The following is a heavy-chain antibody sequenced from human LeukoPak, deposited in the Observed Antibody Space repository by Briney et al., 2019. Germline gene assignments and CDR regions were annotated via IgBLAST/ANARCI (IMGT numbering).Heavy chain of an antibody. CDR3: ARYKGPDIAPDY. Sequence: PSETLSLTCTVSGGSISSYYWSWIRQPPGKGLEWIGYIYYSGSTNYNPSPKSRVTISVDTSKNQFSLKLSSVTAADTAVYYCARYKGPDIAPDYWGQGTLVTVSS. D-gene: IGHD3-9*01. V-gene: IGHV4-59*01. CDR1: GGSISSYY. J-gene: IGHJ4*02. CDR2: IYYSGST.